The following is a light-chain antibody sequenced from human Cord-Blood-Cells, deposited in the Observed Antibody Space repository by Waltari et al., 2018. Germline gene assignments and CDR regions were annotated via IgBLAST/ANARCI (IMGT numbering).Light chain of an antibody. CDR2: GNS. V-gene: IGLV1-40*01. J-gene: IGLJ3*02. CDR1: SPNPGAGYD. CDR3: QSYDSSLSGWV. Sequence: QSVLTQPPSVSGAPGQRATISRTGSSPNPGAGYDLHRYQQLPGTAPKLLIYGNSNRPSGVPDRFSGSKSGTSASLAITGLQAEDEADYYCQSYDSSLSGWVFGGGTKLTVL.